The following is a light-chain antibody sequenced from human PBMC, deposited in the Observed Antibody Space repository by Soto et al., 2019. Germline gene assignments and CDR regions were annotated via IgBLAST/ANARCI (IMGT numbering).Light chain of an antibody. CDR3: ASYEGSDIYS. Sequence: QSVLTQPPSASGSPGQSVTISCTGATSYVGAYDYVSWYQQHPGKVPKLMIYEVSKRPSGVPDRFSGSKSGNTASLTVSGLQAEDEAAYYCASYEGSDIYSFGTGTKVPV. J-gene: IGLJ1*01. CDR1: TSYVGAYDY. CDR2: EVS. V-gene: IGLV2-8*01.